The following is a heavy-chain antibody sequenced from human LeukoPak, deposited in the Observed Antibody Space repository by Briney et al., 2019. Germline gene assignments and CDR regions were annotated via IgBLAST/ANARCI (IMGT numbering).Heavy chain of an antibody. CDR1: GGSITSYY. D-gene: IGHD3-10*01. CDR2: IYYSGST. J-gene: IGHJ6*02. CDR3: ARSDYYGSGRGSFDV. Sequence: SETLSLTCTVSGGSITSYYWSWIRQPPGKGLEWIGYIYYSGSTNYNPSLKSRVTISVDTSKNQFSLKLSSVTAADTAVYYCARSDYYGSGRGSFDVWGQGATVSVSS. V-gene: IGHV4-59*08.